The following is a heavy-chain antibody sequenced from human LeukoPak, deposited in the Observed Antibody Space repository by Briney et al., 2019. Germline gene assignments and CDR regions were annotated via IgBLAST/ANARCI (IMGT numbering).Heavy chain of an antibody. CDR2: ISGSGGST. CDR3: AKVVARDIVVVVAATYYFDY. D-gene: IGHD2-15*01. J-gene: IGHJ4*02. Sequence: GGSLRLSCAASGFTFSSYAMSWVRQAPGKGLVWVSAISGSGGSTYYADSVKGRFTISRDNSKNTLYLQMNSLRAEDTAVYYCAKVVARDIVVVVAATYYFDYWGQGTLVTVSS. CDR1: GFTFSSYA. V-gene: IGHV3-23*01.